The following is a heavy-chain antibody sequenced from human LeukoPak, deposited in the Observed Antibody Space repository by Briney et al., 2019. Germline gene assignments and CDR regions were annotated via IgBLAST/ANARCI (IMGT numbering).Heavy chain of an antibody. CDR2: IYYSGST. CDR1: GGSIGSSSYY. D-gene: IGHD3-3*01. V-gene: IGHV4-39*07. Sequence: SETLSLTCTVSGGSIGSSSYYWGWIRQPPGKGLEWIGSIYYSGSTYYNPSLKSRVTISVDTSKNQFSLKLSSVTAADTAVYYCARDQVVSRITIFGVVTAHDAFDIWGQGTMVTVSS. J-gene: IGHJ3*02. CDR3: ARDQVVSRITIFGVVTAHDAFDI.